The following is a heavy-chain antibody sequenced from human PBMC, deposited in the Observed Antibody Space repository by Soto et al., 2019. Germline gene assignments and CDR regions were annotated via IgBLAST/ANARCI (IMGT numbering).Heavy chain of an antibody. CDR2: IYTSGNT. J-gene: IGHJ4*02. CDR3: ARFVWTGRTSDDY. CDR1: GFAVSSNY. V-gene: IGHV3-66*01. D-gene: IGHD1-1*01. Sequence: GGSLRLSCAASGFAVSSNYMTWVRQAPGKGLEWVSVIYTSGNTYYADSVKGRFTISRDNSKNTLYLQMNSLRAEDTAVYYCARFVWTGRTSDDYWGQGTLVTVS.